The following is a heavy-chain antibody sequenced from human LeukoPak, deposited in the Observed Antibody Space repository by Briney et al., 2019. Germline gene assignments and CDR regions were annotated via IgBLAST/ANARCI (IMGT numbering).Heavy chain of an antibody. CDR1: GGSISSGDYY. CDR3: ARDLLNEGNHLDY. D-gene: IGHD4-23*01. J-gene: IGHJ4*02. V-gene: IGHV4-30-4*01. Sequence: PSQTLSLTCTVSGGSISSGDYYWSWIRQPPGKGLEWIWYIYYSGRTYYNPSLKSRVTISVDTSKNQFSLKLSSVTAADTAVYYCARDLLNEGNHLDYWGQGTLVTVSS. CDR2: IYYSGRT.